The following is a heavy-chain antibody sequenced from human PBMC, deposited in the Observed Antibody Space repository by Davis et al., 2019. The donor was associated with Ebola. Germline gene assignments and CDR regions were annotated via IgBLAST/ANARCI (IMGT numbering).Heavy chain of an antibody. CDR3: ARGKYSSGWYRRYNWFDP. V-gene: IGHV4-30-4*01. D-gene: IGHD6-19*01. CDR2: IYYSGST. CDR1: GGSISSGDYY. J-gene: IGHJ5*02. Sequence: SETLSLTCTVSGGSISSGDYYWSWIRQPPGKGLEWIGYIYYSGSTYYNPSLKSRVTISVDTSKNQFSLKLSSVTAADTAVYYCARGKYSSGWYRRYNWFDPWGQGTLVTVSS.